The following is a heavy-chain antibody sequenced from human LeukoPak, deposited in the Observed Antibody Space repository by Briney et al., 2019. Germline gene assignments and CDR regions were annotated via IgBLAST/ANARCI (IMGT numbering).Heavy chain of an antibody. D-gene: IGHD3-10*01. CDR1: DGSIFSSTYY. CDR2: IYFRGST. CDR3: TLWFGESPAGDI. Sequence: SETLSLTCTVSDGSIFSSTYYWGWLRQPPGKGLEWIGSIYFRGSTYYNPSLKSRVTISVDTSKNQISLRLSSVTAADTAGYYSTLWFGESPAGDIWGQGTMVTVS. V-gene: IGHV4-39*07. J-gene: IGHJ3*02.